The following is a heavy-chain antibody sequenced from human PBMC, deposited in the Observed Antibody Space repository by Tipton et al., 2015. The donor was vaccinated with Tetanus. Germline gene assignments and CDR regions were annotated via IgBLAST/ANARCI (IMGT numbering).Heavy chain of an antibody. V-gene: IGHV3-33*01. D-gene: IGHD5-24*01. Sequence: SLRLSCAASGFSFANYGMHWVRQAPGKGLEWMATIFDDGSNTYYADSVKGRYTISRDNSKNMLYLEMNSPRAEDTAVYYCARRTNSGHVYNPLDLWGQGTMVTVSS. J-gene: IGHJ3*01. CDR1: GFSFANYG. CDR2: IFDDGSNT. CDR3: ARRTNSGHVYNPLDL.